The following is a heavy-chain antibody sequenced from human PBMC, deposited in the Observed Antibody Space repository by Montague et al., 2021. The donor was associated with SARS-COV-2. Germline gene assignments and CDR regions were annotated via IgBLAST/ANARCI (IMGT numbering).Heavy chain of an antibody. CDR3: TRLPRGSGTWGYFDY. CDR1: DGSIRSYY. CDR2: MHDSGTA. D-gene: IGHD3-10*01. Sequence: SETLSLTCTVSDGSIRSYYWNWMRQTPGKGLEWIGYMHDSGTANYNPSLRSRVTLMVGASRNQFSLGLSSVTAADTAMYYCTRLPRGSGTWGYFDYWAQGTLVTVSS. J-gene: IGHJ4*02. V-gene: IGHV4-59*08.